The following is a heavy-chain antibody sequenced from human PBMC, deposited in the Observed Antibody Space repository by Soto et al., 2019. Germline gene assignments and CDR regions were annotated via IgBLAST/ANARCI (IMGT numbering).Heavy chain of an antibody. CDR1: GYTFITYA. V-gene: IGHV1-3*01. CDR3: ARGIIVGGWYPYYFDY. CDR2: INAGNGNT. D-gene: IGHD6-19*01. Sequence: ASVKVSFKASGYTFITYAMHCLRQAPGQRLEWMGWINAGNGNTKYSQKFQGRVSITRDTSASTAYMELSSLRSEDTAVYYCARGIIVGGWYPYYFDYWGQGTLVTVSS. J-gene: IGHJ4*02.